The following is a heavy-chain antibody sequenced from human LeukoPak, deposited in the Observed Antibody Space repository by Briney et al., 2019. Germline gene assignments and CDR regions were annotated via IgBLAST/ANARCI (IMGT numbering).Heavy chain of an antibody. Sequence: SETLSLTCAVSGASISGITYYWRWIRQHPGKGLEWIGYIYHSGSTFYNPSLKSRVTISADTSENQFSLNLRSVTAADTAIYYCARDVEMGTNAHYFDSSGQGTLVTVSS. V-gene: IGHV4-31*11. CDR3: ARDVEMGTNAHYFDS. CDR1: GASISGITYY. J-gene: IGHJ4*02. CDR2: IYHSGST. D-gene: IGHD5-24*01.